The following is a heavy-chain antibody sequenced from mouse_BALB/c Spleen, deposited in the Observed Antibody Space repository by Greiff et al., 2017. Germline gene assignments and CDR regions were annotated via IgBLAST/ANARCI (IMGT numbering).Heavy chain of an antibody. CDR2: IWAGGST. Sequence: VQLQESGPGLVAPSQSLSITCTVSGFSLTSYGVHWVRQPPGKGLEWLGVIWAGGSTNYNSALMSRLSISKDNSKSQVFLKMNSLQTDDTAMYYCARPIYDGYYWFAYWGQGTLVTVSA. J-gene: IGHJ3*01. CDR3: ARPIYDGYYWFAY. V-gene: IGHV2-9*02. D-gene: IGHD2-3*01. CDR1: GFSLTSYG.